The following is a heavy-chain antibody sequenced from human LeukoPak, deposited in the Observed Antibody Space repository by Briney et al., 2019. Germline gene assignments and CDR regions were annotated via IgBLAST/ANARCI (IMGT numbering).Heavy chain of an antibody. D-gene: IGHD2-15*01. J-gene: IGHJ4*02. V-gene: IGHV4-39*01. CDR1: GDSISSSSYS. CDR3: ARRYCSGGICYYFDS. Sequence: SETLSLTCTVSGDSISSSSYSWGWIRQPPGKGLEWIGTIYYRGSTYYNPSLKSRVTTSVDTSKNQFFLKLSSVTAADTAVYYCARRYCSGGICYYFDSWGQGALVTVSS. CDR2: IYYRGST.